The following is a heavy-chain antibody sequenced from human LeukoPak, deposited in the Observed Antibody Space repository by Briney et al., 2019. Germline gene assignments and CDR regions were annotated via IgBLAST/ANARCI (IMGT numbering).Heavy chain of an antibody. J-gene: IGHJ3*02. CDR2: ISAYNGNT. V-gene: IGHV1-18*01. CDR3: ARAKTLEPTPSNAFDI. Sequence: ASVKVSCKASGYTFTSYGYSWVRQAPGQGLEWMGWISAYNGNTNYAQKLQGRVTMTTVASTSTVYMESRSLTSDDTAVYYCARAKTLEPTPSNAFDIWGQGTMVTVSS. CDR1: GYTFTSYG. D-gene: IGHD1-1*01.